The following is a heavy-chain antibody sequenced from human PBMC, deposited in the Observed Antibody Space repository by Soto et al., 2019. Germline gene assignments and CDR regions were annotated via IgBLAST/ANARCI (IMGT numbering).Heavy chain of an antibody. J-gene: IGHJ5*01. Sequence: EGQVVESGGGLVQPGGSLRLSCVVSGLTFSPCSMNWVRQAPGKGLEWISYINTGSTTINYADSVKGRFTISRDNAKNSLYLQMNSLRAEDTAVYYCARECDGWSDSWGQGTLLTVSS. CDR1: GLTFSPCS. CDR2: INTGSTTI. V-gene: IGHV3-48*01. CDR3: ARECDGWSDS.